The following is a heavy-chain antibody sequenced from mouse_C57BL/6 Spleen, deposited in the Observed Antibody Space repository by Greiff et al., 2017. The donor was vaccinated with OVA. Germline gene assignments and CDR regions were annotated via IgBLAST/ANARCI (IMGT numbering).Heavy chain of an antibody. CDR3: ARGYDGYYYYAMDY. CDR1: GYTFTSYW. CDR2: IDPSDSYT. V-gene: IGHV1-69*01. Sequence: QVQLQQPGAELVMPGASVKLSCKASGYTFTSYWMHWVKQRPGQGLEWIGEIDPSDSYTNYNQKFKGKSTLTVDKSSSTAYMQLSSLTSEDSAVYYCARGYDGYYYYAMDYWGQGTSVTVSS. D-gene: IGHD2-3*01. J-gene: IGHJ4*01.